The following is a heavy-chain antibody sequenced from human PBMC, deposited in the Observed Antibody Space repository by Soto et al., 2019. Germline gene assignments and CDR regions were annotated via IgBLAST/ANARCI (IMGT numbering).Heavy chain of an antibody. CDR2: IYYSGST. J-gene: IGHJ5*02. V-gene: IGHV4-59*08. D-gene: IGHD5-18*01. CDR3: ARLVWSYGTWFDP. Sequence: QVQLQESGPGLVKPSETLSLTCTVSGGSISSYYWSWIRQPPGKGLEWIGYIYYSGSTNYNPSLKSRVTISVDTSKNQFSLKLSSMTAADTAVYYCARLVWSYGTWFDPWGQGTLVTVSS. CDR1: GGSISSYY.